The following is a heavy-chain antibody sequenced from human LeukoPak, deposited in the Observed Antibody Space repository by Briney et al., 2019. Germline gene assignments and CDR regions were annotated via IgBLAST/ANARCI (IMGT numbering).Heavy chain of an antibody. Sequence: GGSLRLSCAASGFTFNNYAMNWVRQAPGKGLEWVAFIRYDGSNKYYADSVKGRFTISRDNSKNTLYLQMNSLRAEDTAVYYCAKKFGDGIVAAGLRFDPWGQGTLVTVSS. V-gene: IGHV3-30*02. CDR2: IRYDGSNK. CDR1: GFTFNNYA. J-gene: IGHJ5*02. D-gene: IGHD6-13*01. CDR3: AKKFGDGIVAAGLRFDP.